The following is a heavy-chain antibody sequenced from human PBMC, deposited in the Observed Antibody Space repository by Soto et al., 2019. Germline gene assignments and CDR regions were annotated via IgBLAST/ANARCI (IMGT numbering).Heavy chain of an antibody. V-gene: IGHV1-2*04. CDR2: INPNSGGT. CDR1: GYTFTGYY. J-gene: IGHJ5*02. D-gene: IGHD3-10*01. Sequence: QVQLVQSGAEVKKPGASVKVSCKASGYTFTGYYMHWVRQAPGQGLEWMGWINPNSGGTTYAQKFQGWVTMTGDTSISTAYMELSRLRSDDTAVYYCARDSGYYGSGSYYNSWFDPWGQGTLVTVSS. CDR3: ARDSGYYGSGSYYNSWFDP.